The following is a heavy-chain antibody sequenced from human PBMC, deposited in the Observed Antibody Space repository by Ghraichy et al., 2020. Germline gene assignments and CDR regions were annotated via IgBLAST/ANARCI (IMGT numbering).Heavy chain of an antibody. V-gene: IGHV4-31*03. J-gene: IGHJ4*02. CDR1: GGSISSGGYY. CDR2: IYYTGST. CDR3: ARRSSSPLASFDY. D-gene: IGHD6-6*01. Sequence: SQTLSLTCTVSGGSISSGGYYWSWIRQHPGKGLEWIGYIYYTGSTYYNASLKSRVTISVDTSKNQFSLNLNSVTAADTAVYYCARRSSSPLASFDYWGQGALVTVSS.